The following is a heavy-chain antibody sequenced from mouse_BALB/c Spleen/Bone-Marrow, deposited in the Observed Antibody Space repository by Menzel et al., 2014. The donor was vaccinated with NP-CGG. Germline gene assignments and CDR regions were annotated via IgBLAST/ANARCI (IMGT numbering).Heavy chain of an antibody. V-gene: IGHV1-4*01. CDR3: AREVYGSWFAY. Sequence: VQLQQSGAELARPGASVKMSCKASGYTFDYYTVQWVKQRPGQGLGWIGYINPSSGYTNYNQKFKDKATLTADKSSSTAYMQLSSLTSEDSAVYYCAREVYGSWFAYWGQGTLVTVSA. D-gene: IGHD2-2*01. CDR2: INPSSGYT. CDR1: GYTFDYYT. J-gene: IGHJ3*01.